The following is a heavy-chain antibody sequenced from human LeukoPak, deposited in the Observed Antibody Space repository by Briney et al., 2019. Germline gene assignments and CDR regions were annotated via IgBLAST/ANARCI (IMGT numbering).Heavy chain of an antibody. J-gene: IGHJ6*02. CDR2: INPHTGGA. Sequence: ASVTVSCKASGYTFTDYYVHWVRQAPGEGLEWMGWINPHTGGAQYAQKFQGRVTMTRDMSIITVYMQLSSLRSDDTAVYYCARHGSAGGYSYNSGMDVWGQRTTVTVSS. CDR3: ARHGSAGGYSYNSGMDV. CDR1: GYTFTDYY. V-gene: IGHV1-2*02. D-gene: IGHD3-16*01.